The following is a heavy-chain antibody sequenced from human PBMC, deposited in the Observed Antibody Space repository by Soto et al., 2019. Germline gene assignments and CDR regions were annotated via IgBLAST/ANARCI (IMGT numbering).Heavy chain of an antibody. CDR1: GYTFTSYD. V-gene: IGHV1-8*01. CDR3: ARHPRITIFGVATPAKYGMDV. Sequence: ASVKVSCKVSGYTFTSYDINWVRQATGQGLEWMGWMNPNSGNTGCAQKFQGRVTMTRNTSISTAYMELSSLRSEDTAVYYCARHPRITIFGVATPAKYGMDVWGQGTTVTVSS. CDR2: MNPNSGNT. D-gene: IGHD3-3*01. J-gene: IGHJ6*02.